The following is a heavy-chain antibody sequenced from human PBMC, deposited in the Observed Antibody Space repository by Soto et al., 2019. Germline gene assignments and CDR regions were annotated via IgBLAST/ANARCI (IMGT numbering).Heavy chain of an antibody. CDR3: ARGRQYCSGGSCYLFRPVYYYYYYMDV. CDR2: MNPNSGNT. V-gene: IGHV1-8*01. CDR1: GYTFTSYD. Sequence: ASVKVSCKASGYTFTSYDINWVRQATGQGLEWMGWMNPNSGNTGYAQKFQGRVTMTRNTSISTAYMELSSLRFEDTAVYYCARGRQYCSGGSCYLFRPVYYYYYYMDVWGKGTTVTVSS. D-gene: IGHD2-15*01. J-gene: IGHJ6*03.